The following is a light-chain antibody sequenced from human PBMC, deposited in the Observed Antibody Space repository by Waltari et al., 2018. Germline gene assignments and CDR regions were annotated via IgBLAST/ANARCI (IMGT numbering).Light chain of an antibody. CDR1: SGHSLFT. V-gene: IGLV4-69*01. CDR2: IYVDGRH. Sequence: QFVLTQVPSASASLGASVRLTCTLSSGHSLFTIAWHQHHPQKGPRYLMMIYVDGRHDKRGRTPDCLSGSSSGAERYLTISSLQSDDEADYYCQTWAPGFNWVFGGGTKLTVV. J-gene: IGLJ3*02. CDR3: QTWAPGFNWV.